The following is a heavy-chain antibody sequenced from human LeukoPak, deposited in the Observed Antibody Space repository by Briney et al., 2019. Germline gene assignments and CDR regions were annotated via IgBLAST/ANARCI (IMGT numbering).Heavy chain of an antibody. CDR3: ARESIVVVPVTYYYGMDV. CDR1: GFTFGSYS. J-gene: IGHJ6*02. V-gene: IGHV3-21*01. CDR2: ISSSSSYI. Sequence: GGSLRLSCAASGFTFGSYSMNWVRQAPGKGLEWVSSISSSSSYIYYADSVKGRFTISRDNAKNSLYLQMNSLRAEDTAVYYCARESIVVVPVTYYYGMDVWGQGTTVTVSS. D-gene: IGHD2-2*01.